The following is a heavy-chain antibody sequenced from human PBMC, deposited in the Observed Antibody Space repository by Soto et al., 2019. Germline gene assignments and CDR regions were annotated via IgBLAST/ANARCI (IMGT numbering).Heavy chain of an antibody. CDR3: AKPIPRGGYDSNQRNAFDI. V-gene: IGHV3-21*04. D-gene: IGHD3-22*01. J-gene: IGHJ3*02. Sequence: GGSLRLSCAASGFNFRSFSMNWVRQALGKGLEWVSSISSSSSSIYYTDSLKDRFTISRDNSKNTLYLQMNSLRAEDTAVYYSAKPIPRGGYDSNQRNAFDIWGQGTMVTVSS. CDR1: GFNFRSFS. CDR2: ISSSSSSI.